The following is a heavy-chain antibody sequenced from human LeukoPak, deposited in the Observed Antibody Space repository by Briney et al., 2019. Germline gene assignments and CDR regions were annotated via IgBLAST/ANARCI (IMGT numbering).Heavy chain of an antibody. CDR2: INHSGST. Sequence: PETLSLTCAVYGGSFSGYYWSWIRQPPGKGLEWIGEINHSGSTNYNPSLKSRVTISVDTSKNQFSLKLSSVTAADTAVYYCARGRGRYYGSGSSTGWFDPWGQGTLVTVSS. V-gene: IGHV4-34*01. CDR3: ARGRGRYYGSGSSTGWFDP. J-gene: IGHJ5*02. CDR1: GGSFSGYY. D-gene: IGHD3-10*01.